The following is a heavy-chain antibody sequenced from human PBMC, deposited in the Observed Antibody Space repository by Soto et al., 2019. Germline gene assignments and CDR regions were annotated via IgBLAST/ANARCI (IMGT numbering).Heavy chain of an antibody. V-gene: IGHV4-31*03. J-gene: IGHJ3*02. CDR1: GGSISSGGYY. CDR3: AREGAGPKGSSSWPDDAFDI. CDR2: ISYSGST. Sequence: QVQLQESGPGLVKPSQTLSLTCTVSGGSISSGGYYWSWIRQHPGKGLECIGYISYSGSTYYNPSLKSRVTISVDTSKDQFSLKLSSVTAADTAVYYCAREGAGPKGSSSWPDDAFDIWGQGTMVTVSS. D-gene: IGHD6-13*01.